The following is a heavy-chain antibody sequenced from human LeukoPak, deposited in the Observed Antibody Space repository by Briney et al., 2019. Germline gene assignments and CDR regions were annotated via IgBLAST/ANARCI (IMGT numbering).Heavy chain of an antibody. CDR3: AKVPGQNTVIPDY. V-gene: IGHV3-23*01. CDR2: ISGSGGST. CDR1: GFTFSSYA. Sequence: GGSLRLSCAASGFTFSSYAMSWVRQAPGKALEWGSAISGSGGSTYYADSVKGRFTISRDNSKNTLYLQMNSLRAEDTAVYYCAKVPGQNTVIPDYWGQGTLVTVSS. J-gene: IGHJ4*02. D-gene: IGHD4-11*01.